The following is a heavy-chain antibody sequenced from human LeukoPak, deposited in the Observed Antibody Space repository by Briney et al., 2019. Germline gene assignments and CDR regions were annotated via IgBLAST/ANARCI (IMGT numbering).Heavy chain of an antibody. J-gene: IGHJ3*02. D-gene: IGHD2-2*01. Sequence: GRSLRLSCAASGFTSDDYAMHWVRQAPGKGLEWVSGISWNSGSIGYADSVKGRFTISRDNAKNSLYLQMNSLRAEDTALYYCAKAITGYCSSTSCPYAFDIWGQGTMVTVSS. CDR1: GFTSDDYA. CDR2: ISWNSGSI. CDR3: AKAITGYCSSTSCPYAFDI. V-gene: IGHV3-9*02.